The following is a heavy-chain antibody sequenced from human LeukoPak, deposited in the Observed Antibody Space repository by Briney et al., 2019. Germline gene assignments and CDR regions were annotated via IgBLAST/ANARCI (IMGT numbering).Heavy chain of an antibody. CDR1: GFTFDDYA. V-gene: IGHV3-9*01. CDR3: AARSGSYYNGLVYYYGMDV. CDR2: ISWNSGSI. Sequence: PGRSLRLSCAASGFTFDDYAMHWVRQAPGKGLEWGSGISWNSGSIGYADSVKGRFTISRDNAKNSLYLQMNSLRAEDTALYYCAARSGSYYNGLVYYYGMDVWGQGTTVTVSS. J-gene: IGHJ6*02. D-gene: IGHD3-10*01.